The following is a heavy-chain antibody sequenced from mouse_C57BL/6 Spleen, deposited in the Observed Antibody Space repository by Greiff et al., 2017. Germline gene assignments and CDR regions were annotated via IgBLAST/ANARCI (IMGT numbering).Heavy chain of an antibody. Sequence: EVQVVESGGGLVKPGGSLKLSCAASGFTFSDYGMHWVRQAPEKGLEWVAYISSGSSTIYYADTVKGRFTISRDNAKNTLFLQMTSLRSEDATMYYCARWALGYFDVWGTGTTVTVSS. V-gene: IGHV5-17*01. J-gene: IGHJ1*03. CDR1: GFTFSDYG. CDR3: ARWALGYFDV. CDR2: ISSGSSTI.